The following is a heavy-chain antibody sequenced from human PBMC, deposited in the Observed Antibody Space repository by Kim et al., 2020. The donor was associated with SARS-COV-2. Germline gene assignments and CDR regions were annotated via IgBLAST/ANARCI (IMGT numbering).Heavy chain of an antibody. J-gene: IGHJ4*02. Sequence: GGSLRLSCAASGFTFSNSPMSWVRQAPGKGLEWVSTIDGRGATTYYPDSVKGRFTISRDNPKNTLYLQMNNLRAEDTAVYFCAKSGQLDYWGQGTLVTVSS. D-gene: IGHD5-12*01. CDR3: AKSGQLDY. CDR1: GFTFSNSP. CDR2: IDGRGATT. V-gene: IGHV3-23*01.